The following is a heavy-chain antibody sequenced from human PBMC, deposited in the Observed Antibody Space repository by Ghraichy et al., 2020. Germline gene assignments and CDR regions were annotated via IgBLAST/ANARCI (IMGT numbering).Heavy chain of an antibody. CDR2: ISSSSSYI. CDR1: GFTFSSYS. Sequence: GGSLRLSCAASGFTFSSYSMNWVRQAPGKGLEWVSSISSSSSYIYYADSVKGRFTISRDNAKNSLYLQMNSLRAEDTAVYYCAPFDYGDTYYYYGMDVWGQGTTVTVSS. J-gene: IGHJ6*02. CDR3: APFDYGDTYYYYGMDV. V-gene: IGHV3-21*01. D-gene: IGHD4-17*01.